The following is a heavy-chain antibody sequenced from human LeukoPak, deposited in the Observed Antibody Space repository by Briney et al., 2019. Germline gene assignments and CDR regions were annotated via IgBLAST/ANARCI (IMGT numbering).Heavy chain of an antibody. Sequence: GGSLRLSCEASGLTPFSYFWMHWVRQAPGKGLMWVSRVNSDGSSTIYADSVKGRFTISRDNARNTLFLQMNSLSAEDTATYYCATGGEQYYDYWGQGTVVTVSS. CDR2: VNSDGSST. CDR3: ATGGEQYYDY. D-gene: IGHD2/OR15-2a*01. V-gene: IGHV3-74*01. CDR1: GLTPFSYFW. J-gene: IGHJ4*02.